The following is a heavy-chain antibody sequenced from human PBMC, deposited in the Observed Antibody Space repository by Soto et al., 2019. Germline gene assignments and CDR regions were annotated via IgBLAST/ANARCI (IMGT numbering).Heavy chain of an antibody. J-gene: IGHJ4*02. CDR2: LYSDGRT. CDR1: GFIVSSSY. D-gene: IGHD6-13*01. Sequence: DVQLVETGGGLIQHGGSLRLSCAASGFIVSSSYMSWVRQAPGKGLEWVSDLYSDGRTYYADSVKGRFTISIDNSKNTLYLQMNSLCAEDTVVYYCARCSGWYGQCYFDCWGQGTLVSVSS. V-gene: IGHV3-53*02. CDR3: ARCSGWYGQCYFDC.